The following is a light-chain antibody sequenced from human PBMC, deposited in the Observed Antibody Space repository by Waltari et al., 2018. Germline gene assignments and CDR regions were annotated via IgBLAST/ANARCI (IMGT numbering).Light chain of an antibody. V-gene: IGKV4-1*01. Sequence: DIVMTQSPDSLAVSLGERATINCKSSHSVLYSSNNKHYLTLYQQNPGQPPKLLIYCASVRGAGVPDRFSGSESGTDFTLTISNLQAEDVSVYYCQQQYSFPLTFGGGTNVEIK. CDR1: HSVLYSSNNKHY. J-gene: IGKJ4*01. CDR3: QQQYSFPLT. CDR2: CAS.